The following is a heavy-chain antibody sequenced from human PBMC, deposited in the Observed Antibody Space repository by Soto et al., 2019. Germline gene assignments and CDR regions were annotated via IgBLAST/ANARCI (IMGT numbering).Heavy chain of an antibody. V-gene: IGHV3-48*01. CDR3: ARDIVVVPAALTGTADFDY. CDR2: ISSSSSTI. D-gene: IGHD2-2*01. J-gene: IGHJ4*02. Sequence: GGSLRLSCAASGFTFSSYSMNWVRQAPGKGLEWVSYISSSSSTIYYADSVKGRFTISRDNAKNSLYLQMNSLRAEDTAVYYCARDIVVVPAALTGTADFDYWGQGTLVTVSS. CDR1: GFTFSSYS.